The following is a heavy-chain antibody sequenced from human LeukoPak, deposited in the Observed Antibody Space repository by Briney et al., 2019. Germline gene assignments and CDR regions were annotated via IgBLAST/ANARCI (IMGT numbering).Heavy chain of an antibody. J-gene: IGHJ4*02. CDR3: ARGYFDVDY. Sequence: GGSLRLSCAASGFTFSSYEMNWVRQAPGKGLEWVSSISRSATTIYYADSVKGRFTISRDNAKNSLYLQMNSLRAEDTAVYYCARGYFDVDYWGQGTLVIVSS. D-gene: IGHD3-9*01. V-gene: IGHV3-48*03. CDR1: GFTFSSYE. CDR2: ISRSATTI.